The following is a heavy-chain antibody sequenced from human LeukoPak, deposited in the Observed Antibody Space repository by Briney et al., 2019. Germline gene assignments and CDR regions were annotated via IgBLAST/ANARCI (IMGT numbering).Heavy chain of an antibody. CDR3: AKVSYITMRVVVITGFDY. D-gene: IGHD3-22*01. V-gene: IGHV3-23*01. Sequence: GGSLRLSCAASGFSFSSYGMSWVRQAPGKGLEWVSSISCHGGVTYYADSVKGRVTISRDNSNNTLHLQMNSLRAEDTAVYYCAKVSYITMRVVVITGFDYWGQGTLVTVSS. CDR1: GFSFSSYG. J-gene: IGHJ4*02. CDR2: ISCHGGVT.